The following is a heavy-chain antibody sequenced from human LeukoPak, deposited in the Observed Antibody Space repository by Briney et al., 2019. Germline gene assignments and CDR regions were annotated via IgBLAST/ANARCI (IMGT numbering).Heavy chain of an antibody. CDR3: VRDPLSFGVYPGY. J-gene: IGHJ4*02. D-gene: IGHD5/OR15-5a*01. CDR2: ISTSGSST. CDR1: GFIFASHT. V-gene: IGHV3-21*01. Sequence: GGSLRLSCAASGFIFASHTMNWVRQAPGKGLEWVSFISTSGSSTHYRDSVKGRFSISRDNTRNSLYLQMNSLRVEDTAVYYCVRDPLSFGVYPGYWGQGTLVTVSS.